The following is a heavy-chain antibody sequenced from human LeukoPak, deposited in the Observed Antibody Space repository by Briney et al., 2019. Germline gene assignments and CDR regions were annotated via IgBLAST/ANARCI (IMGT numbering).Heavy chain of an antibody. J-gene: IGHJ6*02. CDR3: AMGGYYGSGSRIYYYYGMDV. CDR1: GFTFSSYA. Sequence: GGSLRLSCAASGFTFSSYAMSWVRQAPGKGLEWVSAISGSGGSTYYADSVKGRFTISRDNSKNTLYPQMHSLRAEDTAVYYCAMGGYYGSGSRIYYYYGMDVWGQGTTVTVSS. V-gene: IGHV3-23*01. D-gene: IGHD3-10*01. CDR2: ISGSGGST.